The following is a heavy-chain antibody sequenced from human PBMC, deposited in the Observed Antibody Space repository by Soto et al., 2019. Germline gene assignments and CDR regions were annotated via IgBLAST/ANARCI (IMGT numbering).Heavy chain of an antibody. Sequence: GGSLRLSCAASGFTFSSYGMHWVRQAPGKGLEWVAVISYDGSNKYYADSVKGRFTISRDNSKNTLYLQMNSLRAEDTAVYYCAKDSVIIGDYYFDYWGQGTLVTVSS. J-gene: IGHJ4*02. V-gene: IGHV3-30*18. CDR3: AKDSVIIGDYYFDY. CDR1: GFTFSSYG. CDR2: ISYDGSNK. D-gene: IGHD3-10*01.